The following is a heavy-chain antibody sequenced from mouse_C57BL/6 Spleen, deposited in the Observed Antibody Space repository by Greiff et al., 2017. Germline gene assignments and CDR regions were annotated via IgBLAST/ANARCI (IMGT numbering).Heavy chain of an antibody. V-gene: IGHV1-53*01. CDR3: ASSTKVVDY. CDR1: GYTFTSYW. J-gene: IGHJ2*01. CDR2: INPGNGGT. Sequence: VQLQQSGTELVTPGASVKLSCKASGYTFTSYWMHWVKQRPGQGLEWIGNINPGNGGTNYNEKFKSKATLTADKSSSTAYMQLSSLTAEDSAVXYCASSTKVVDYWGQGTTLTVSS. D-gene: IGHD1-1*01.